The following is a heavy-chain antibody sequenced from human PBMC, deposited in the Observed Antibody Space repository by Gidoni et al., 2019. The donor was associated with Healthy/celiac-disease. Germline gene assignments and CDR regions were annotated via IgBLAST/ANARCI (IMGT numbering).Heavy chain of an antibody. J-gene: IGHJ4*02. CDR2: ISSSSSYI. CDR1: GFTFSTYS. Sequence: EVQLVESGGGLVKPGGSLRLSCAASGFTFSTYSMNWVRQAPGKGLEWVSSISSSSSYIYYADSLRGRFTISRDNAKNSLYLQMNSLRAEDTAVYYCARDLTYYFDSSGYWGIFDYWGQGTLVTVSS. CDR3: ARDLTYYFDSSGYWGIFDY. D-gene: IGHD3-22*01. V-gene: IGHV3-21*02.